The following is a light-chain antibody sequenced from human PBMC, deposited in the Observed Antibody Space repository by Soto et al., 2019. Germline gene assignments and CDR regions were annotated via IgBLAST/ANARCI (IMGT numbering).Light chain of an antibody. Sequence: QSVLTQPPSASGTPGQRVTISCSGSSSNIGTNTVIWYQQLPGAAPKLLIYSDNQRPSGVPDRFAASKSGTYASLAISGLQSEDEADYYCAAWDVSLVVFGGGTKLTVL. CDR1: SSNIGTNT. J-gene: IGLJ2*01. V-gene: IGLV1-44*01. CDR3: AAWDVSLVV. CDR2: SDN.